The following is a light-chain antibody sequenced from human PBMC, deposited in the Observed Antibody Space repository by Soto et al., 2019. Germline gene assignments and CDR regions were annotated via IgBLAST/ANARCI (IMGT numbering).Light chain of an antibody. V-gene: IGKV3-15*01. CDR1: QNINRN. CDR2: GAS. Sequence: PGERATLSCRASQNINRNLAWYQQKPGQAPGLLISGASARASGIPARFSGSGSGTEFTLTISSLQSEDFAIYYCQQYNNWPLTFGQGTKVEI. CDR3: QQYNNWPLT. J-gene: IGKJ1*01.